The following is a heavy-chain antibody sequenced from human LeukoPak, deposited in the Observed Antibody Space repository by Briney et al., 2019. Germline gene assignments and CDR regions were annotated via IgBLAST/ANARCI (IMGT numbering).Heavy chain of an antibody. V-gene: IGHV1-69*06. Sequence: ASVKVSCKASGGTFSSYAISWVRQAPGQGLEWMGGIIPIFGTANYAQKFQGRVTITADKSTSTAYMELSSLTSDDTAVYYCARDLVHHRLLAAVYNWFDPWGQGTLVTVSS. CDR1: GGTFSSYA. J-gene: IGHJ5*02. CDR2: IIPIFGTA. CDR3: ARDLVHHRLLAAVYNWFDP. D-gene: IGHD3-3*02.